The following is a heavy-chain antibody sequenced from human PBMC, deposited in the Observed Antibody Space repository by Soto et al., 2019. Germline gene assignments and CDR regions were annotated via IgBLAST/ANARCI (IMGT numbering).Heavy chain of an antibody. CDR3: ARGDYYDSSGYPTWYFDL. CDR2: IWYDGSNK. Sequence: QVQLVESGGGVVQPGRSLRLSCAASGLTFSSYGMHWVRQAPGKGLEWVAVIWYDGSNKYYADSVKGRFTISRDNSKNTLYLQMNSLRAEDTAVYYCARGDYYDSSGYPTWYFDLWGRGTLVTVSS. D-gene: IGHD3-22*01. CDR1: GLTFSSYG. V-gene: IGHV3-33*01. J-gene: IGHJ2*01.